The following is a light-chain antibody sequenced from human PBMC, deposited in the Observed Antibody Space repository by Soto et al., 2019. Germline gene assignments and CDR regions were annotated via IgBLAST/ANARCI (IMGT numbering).Light chain of an antibody. Sequence: QSALTQPASVSGSPGQSITISCTGTSSDVGSYNLVSLYQQHPGKAPKLMIYEVSKRPSGVSNRFSGSKSGNTASLTISGLHAEDEADYYCCSYAGSSTFVFGTGTKVTVL. CDR3: CSYAGSSTFV. CDR2: EVS. J-gene: IGLJ1*01. CDR1: SSDVGSYNL. V-gene: IGLV2-23*02.